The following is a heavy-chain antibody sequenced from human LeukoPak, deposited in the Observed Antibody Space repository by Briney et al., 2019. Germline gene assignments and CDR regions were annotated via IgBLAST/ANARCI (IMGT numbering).Heavy chain of an antibody. D-gene: IGHD2-15*01. CDR2: IYYNGST. CDR3: ARKGGLFDY. J-gene: IGHJ4*02. V-gene: IGHV4-59*01. Sequence: SETLSLTCTVSGGSIRYYYWSWIRQSPGKGLEWIGYIYYNGSTNYNPSLKSRATISVDMSKNQFSLKMNSVTAADTAVYYCARKGGLFDYWGQGRLVTVSS. CDR1: GGSIRYYY.